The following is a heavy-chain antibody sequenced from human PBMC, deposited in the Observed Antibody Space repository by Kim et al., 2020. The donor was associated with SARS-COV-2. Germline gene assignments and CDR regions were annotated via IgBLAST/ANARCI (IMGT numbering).Heavy chain of an antibody. D-gene: IGHD1-20*01. CDR1: GYTFTGYY. CDR3: ARVLTGTTTRAIFDY. CDR2: INPNSGGT. V-gene: IGHV1-2*06. Sequence: ASVKVSCKASGYTFTGYYMHWVRQAPGQGLEWMGRINPNSGGTNYAQKFQGRVTMTRDTSISTAYMELSRLRSDDTAVYYCARVLTGTTTRAIFDYWGQGTLVTVSS. J-gene: IGHJ4*02.